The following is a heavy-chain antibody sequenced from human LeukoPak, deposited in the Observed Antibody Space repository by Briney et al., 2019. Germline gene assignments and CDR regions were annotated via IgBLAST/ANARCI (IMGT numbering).Heavy chain of an antibody. Sequence: GGSLRLSCAASGFTFSSYGMHWVRQAPGKGLEWVAVISYDGSNKYYADSVKGRFTISRDNSKNTLYLQMNSLRAEDTAVYYCAKDGAWYYYGSGSPLYYMDVWGKGTTVTVSS. D-gene: IGHD3-10*01. CDR1: GFTFSSYG. CDR3: AKDGAWYYYGSGSPLYYMDV. J-gene: IGHJ6*03. V-gene: IGHV3-30*18. CDR2: ISYDGSNK.